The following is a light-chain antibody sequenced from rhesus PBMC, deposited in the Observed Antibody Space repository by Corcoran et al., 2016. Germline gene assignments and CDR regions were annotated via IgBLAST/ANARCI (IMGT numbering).Light chain of an antibody. J-gene: IGKJ1*01. CDR1: QGITND. CDR3: QHYYSNPRT. V-gene: IGKV1-25*01. Sequence: DIQMTQSPSSLSASVGDRVTITCRASQGITNDLAWYQQKPGETPKLLTYEASSLQSGIPFRFSGSGSGTDFTLTINSLQSEDFATYYCQHYYSNPRTFGQGTKVEIK. CDR2: EAS.